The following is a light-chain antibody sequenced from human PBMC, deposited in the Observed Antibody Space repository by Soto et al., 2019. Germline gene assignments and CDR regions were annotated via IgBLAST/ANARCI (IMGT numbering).Light chain of an antibody. V-gene: IGKV3-11*01. CDR1: QNISSD. CDR3: HQPNNWPPFT. CDR2: DAS. Sequence: IVLTQSPATVSLSRGARVTFSCRASQNISSDLVWYQHKPGKAPRLLIYDASNRPTGIPARFRGIRSGTAFTLTISSLEPQDFVVYYYHQPNNWPPFTFGGWTKMEIK. J-gene: IGKJ4*01.